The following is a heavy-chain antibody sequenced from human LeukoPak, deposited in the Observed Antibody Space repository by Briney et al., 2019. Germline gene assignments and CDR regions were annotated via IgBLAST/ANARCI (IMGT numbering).Heavy chain of an antibody. D-gene: IGHD6-13*01. J-gene: IGHJ4*02. CDR3: ARAEQQPGHFDY. Sequence: GGPLRLSCAASGFTFSSYSMNWVRQAPGKGLEWVSSISSSSSYIYYADSVKGRFTISRDNSKNTLYLQMNSLRAEDTAVYYCARAEQQPGHFDYWGQGTLVTVSS. CDR1: GFTFSSYS. CDR2: ISSSSSYI. V-gene: IGHV3-21*01.